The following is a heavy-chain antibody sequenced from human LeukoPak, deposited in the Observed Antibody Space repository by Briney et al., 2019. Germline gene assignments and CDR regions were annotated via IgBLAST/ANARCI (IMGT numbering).Heavy chain of an antibody. J-gene: IGHJ4*02. CDR1: GYTFTGYY. D-gene: IGHD2-2*01. CDR3: ARGRGTTSSNFDY. Sequence: GASVNVSCKASGYTFTGYYMHWVRQAPGQGLEWMGWINPNNGGTNYAQKFQGRVTMTRDTSISTVYMELSRLTSDDTAVYYCARGRGTTSSNFDYWGQGNLVTVSS. V-gene: IGHV1-2*02. CDR2: INPNNGGT.